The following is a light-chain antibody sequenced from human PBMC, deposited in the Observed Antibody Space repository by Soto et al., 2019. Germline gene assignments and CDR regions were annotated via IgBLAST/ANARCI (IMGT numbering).Light chain of an antibody. CDR1: QSVSSSY. V-gene: IGKV3-20*01. J-gene: IGKJ2*01. CDR3: RQYGSSPYT. Sequence: EIVLTQSPGTLSLSPGERATLSCRASQSVSSSYLAWYQQKPGQAPRPLIYGASSRATGIPDRFSGSGSGTDFTLTISILEPEDFAVYYCRQYGSSPYTFGQGTKLEIK. CDR2: GAS.